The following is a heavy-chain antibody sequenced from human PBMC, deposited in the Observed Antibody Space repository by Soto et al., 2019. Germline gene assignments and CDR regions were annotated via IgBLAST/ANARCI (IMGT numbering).Heavy chain of an antibody. V-gene: IGHV4-59*01. D-gene: IGHD3-9*01. CDR1: GGSITSSY. J-gene: IGHJ4*02. CDR3: ARGLRYFDW. CDR2: IYYSGST. Sequence: QVQLQESGPGLVKPSETLSLTCTVSGGSITSSYWSWIRQPPGKGLEWIGYIYYSGSTNYNPSLKSRVTISVDTSKNQFSLNLSSVTAADTAVYFCARGLRYFDWWGRGTLVTVSS.